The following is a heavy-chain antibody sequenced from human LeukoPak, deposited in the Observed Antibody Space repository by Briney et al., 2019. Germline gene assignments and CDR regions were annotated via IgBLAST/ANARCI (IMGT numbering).Heavy chain of an antibody. V-gene: IGHV3-21*01. J-gene: IGHJ5*02. CDR3: ATLAGES. Sequence: PGGSLRLSCAASGLTFSNYSMSWVRQAPGKGLEWVSSISSSSNYIYYADSVNGRFTISRDNAKNSLYLQMSSLRADDTAVYYCATLAGESWGQGTLVTVSS. CDR2: ISSSSNYI. D-gene: IGHD1-26*01. CDR1: GLTFSNYS.